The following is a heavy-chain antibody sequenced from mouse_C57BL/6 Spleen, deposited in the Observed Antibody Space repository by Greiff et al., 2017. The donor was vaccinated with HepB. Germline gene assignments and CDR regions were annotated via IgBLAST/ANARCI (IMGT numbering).Heavy chain of an antibody. J-gene: IGHJ1*03. V-gene: IGHV1-26*01. CDR2: INPNNGGT. D-gene: IGHD1-1*01. CDR1: GYTFTDYY. CDR3: ARPVVSYWYFDV. Sequence: VQLQQSGPELVKPGASVKISCKASGYTFTDYYMNWVKQSHGKSLEWTGDINPNNGGTSYNQKFKGKATLTVDKSSSTAYMELRSLTSEDSAVYYCARPVVSYWYFDVWGTGTTVTVSS.